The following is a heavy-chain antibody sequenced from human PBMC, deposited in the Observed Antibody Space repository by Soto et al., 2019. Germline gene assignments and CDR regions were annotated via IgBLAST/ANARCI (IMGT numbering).Heavy chain of an antibody. CDR1: GYTFTSYY. CDR2: INPSGGST. CDR3: ARPPYPGCINAVCYPLDY. D-gene: IGHD2-8*01. Sequence: QVQLVQSGAEVKKPGASVKISCKASGYTFTSYYMHWVRQAPGQGLEWMGIINPSGGSTNYAQKLQGRVAMTMHTSTSTVYMELHSLRSEDTAVYYCARPPYPGCINAVCYPLDYWGQGTLVTVSS. J-gene: IGHJ4*02. V-gene: IGHV1-46*01.